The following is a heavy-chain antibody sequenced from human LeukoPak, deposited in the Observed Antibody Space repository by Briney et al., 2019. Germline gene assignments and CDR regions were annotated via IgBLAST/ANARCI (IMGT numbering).Heavy chain of an antibody. V-gene: IGHV4-30-2*01. Sequence: SQTLSLTRAVSGGSISSGGYSWSWIRQPPGKGLEWIGYIYHSGSTYYNPSLKSRVTISVDRSKNQFSLKLSSVTAADTAVYYCASTSSTINFDYWGQGTLVTVSS. J-gene: IGHJ4*02. CDR3: ASTSSTINFDY. D-gene: IGHD2-2*01. CDR2: IYHSGST. CDR1: GGSISSGGYS.